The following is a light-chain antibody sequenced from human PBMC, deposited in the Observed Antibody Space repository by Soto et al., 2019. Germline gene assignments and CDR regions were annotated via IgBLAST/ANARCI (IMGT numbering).Light chain of an antibody. V-gene: IGKV1-17*01. CDR2: LAS. J-gene: IGKJ3*01. Sequence: DTQMTQSPSSLSESVGDRVTITCRASQGIRNDLGWYQQRPVKAPKSLIYLASSLQSGVPSRFSGSGSGTEFTLTISSLQPEEFATYYCLHHNSYPLTFGPGTKVDIK. CDR3: LHHNSYPLT. CDR1: QGIRND.